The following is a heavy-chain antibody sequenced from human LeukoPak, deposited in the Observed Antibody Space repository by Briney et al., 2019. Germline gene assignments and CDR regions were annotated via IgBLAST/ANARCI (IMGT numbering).Heavy chain of an antibody. CDR2: IYWDDDK. D-gene: IGHD2-15*01. Sequence: SDPTLVKPTQTLTLTCTFSGFSLSTSGVGVGWIRQPPGKALEWLALIYWDDDKHYSPSLKSRLTITKDTSKNQVVLTMTNMDPVDTATYYCAHSPYCSGGSCYSFYGDYFDYWGQGTLVTVSS. CDR3: AHSPYCSGGSCYSFYGDYFDY. J-gene: IGHJ4*02. CDR1: GFSLSTSGVG. V-gene: IGHV2-5*02.